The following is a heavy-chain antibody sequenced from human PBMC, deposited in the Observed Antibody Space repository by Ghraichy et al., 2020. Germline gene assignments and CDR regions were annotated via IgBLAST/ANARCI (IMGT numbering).Heavy chain of an antibody. CDR1: GGSFSGYY. J-gene: IGHJ3*02. V-gene: IGHV4-34*01. Sequence: SETLSLTCAVYGGSFSGYYWSWIRQPPGKGLEWIGEINHSGSTNYNPSLKSRVTISVDTSKNQFSLKLSSVTAADTAVYYCARTGAYDYVWGSYRLMSAFDIWGQGTMVTVSS. D-gene: IGHD3-16*02. CDR2: INHSGST. CDR3: ARTGAYDYVWGSYRLMSAFDI.